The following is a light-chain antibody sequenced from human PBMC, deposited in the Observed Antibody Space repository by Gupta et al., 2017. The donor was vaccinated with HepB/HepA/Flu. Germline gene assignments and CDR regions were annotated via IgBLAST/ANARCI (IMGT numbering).Light chain of an antibody. Sequence: DVVMTQSPLSLPVTLGQPASISCRSSQTLLYSDGNIYLNWFQQRPGQSPRRLIYKGSNRDSGVPDRFSGSGSGSDFTLNVSRVEAEDVGVYYCRQCTHWPRTFGQGTKLEIK. J-gene: IGKJ1*01. CDR1: QTLLYSDGNIY. CDR3: RQCTHWPRT. V-gene: IGKV2-30*01. CDR2: KGS.